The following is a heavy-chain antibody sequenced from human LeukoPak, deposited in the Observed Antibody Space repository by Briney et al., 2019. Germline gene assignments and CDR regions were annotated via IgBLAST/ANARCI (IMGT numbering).Heavy chain of an antibody. J-gene: IGHJ3*02. CDR3: GRRPPTVVIVHEAIDM. V-gene: IGHV4-34*01. D-gene: IGHD4-23*01. CDR2: INHSGKI. Sequence: SATLSLTCDVYGASFSGYYWSWIRQPPGKGLEWIGEINHSGKINYNPSLKSRVTISVDTSKNQFSLNLSSVTPADTAVYYCGRRPPTVVIVHEAIDMWGQGTMVTVSS. CDR1: GASFSGYY.